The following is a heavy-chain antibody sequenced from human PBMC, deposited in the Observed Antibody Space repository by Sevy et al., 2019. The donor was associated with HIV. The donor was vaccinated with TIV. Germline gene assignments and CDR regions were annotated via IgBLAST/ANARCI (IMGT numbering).Heavy chain of an antibody. J-gene: IGHJ4*02. V-gene: IGHV3-7*03. D-gene: IGHD3-3*01. CDR1: GFTFSSYW. Sequence: GGSLRLSCAASGFTFSSYWMSWVRQAPGKGLEWVANIKQDGSEKYYVDSVKGRFTISRDNAKNSLYQQMNSLRAEDTAVYCCARDDSTVFFDYWGQGTLVTVSS. CDR2: IKQDGSEK. CDR3: ARDDSTVFFDY.